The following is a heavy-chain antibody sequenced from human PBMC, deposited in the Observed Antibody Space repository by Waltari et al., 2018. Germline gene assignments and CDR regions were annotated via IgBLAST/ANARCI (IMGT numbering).Heavy chain of an antibody. D-gene: IGHD3-16*02. Sequence: EVQLVQSGAEVKKPGESLKISCKAFGYSFITYWIAWVRQLPGKGLEWMGIIYPGDSDIRYSPSFQGQVTISADKSVSTAYLQWSSLKASDTAMYYCARRHHHYSLLDWGQGTLVTVSS. CDR3: ARRHHHYSLLD. J-gene: IGHJ4*02. V-gene: IGHV5-51*03. CDR2: IYPGDSDI. CDR1: GYSFITYW.